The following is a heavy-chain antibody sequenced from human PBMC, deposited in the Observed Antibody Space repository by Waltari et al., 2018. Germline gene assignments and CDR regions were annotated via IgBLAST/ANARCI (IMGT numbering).Heavy chain of an antibody. CDR2: IYSGGST. V-gene: IGHV3-53*01. CDR1: GFTVSSNY. Sequence: EVQLVESGGGLIQPGGSLRLSCAASGFTVSSNYMSWVRQAPGKGLEWVSVIYSGGSTYYADSVKGRFTISRDNSKNTLYLQMNSLRAEDTAVYYCARAERQQLVGVAFDIWGQGTMVTVSS. J-gene: IGHJ3*02. CDR3: ARAERQQLVGVAFDI. D-gene: IGHD6-13*01.